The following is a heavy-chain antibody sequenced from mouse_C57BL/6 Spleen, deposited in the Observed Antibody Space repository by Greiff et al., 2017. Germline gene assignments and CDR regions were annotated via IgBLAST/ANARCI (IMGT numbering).Heavy chain of an antibody. Sequence: EVHLVESGGGLVKPGGSLKLSCAASGFTFSSYTMSWVRQTPEKRLEWVATISGGGGNTYYPDSVKGRFPISRDNAKNTLYLQMSRLRSEDTALYYCAREGIYRGYFDYWGQGTTLTVSS. CDR1: GFTFSSYT. D-gene: IGHD2-14*01. CDR3: AREGIYRGYFDY. CDR2: ISGGGGNT. V-gene: IGHV5-9*01. J-gene: IGHJ2*01.